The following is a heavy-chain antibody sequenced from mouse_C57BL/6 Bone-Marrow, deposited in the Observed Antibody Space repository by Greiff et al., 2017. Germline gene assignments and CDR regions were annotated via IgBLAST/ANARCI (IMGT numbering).Heavy chain of an antibody. D-gene: IGHD2-5*01. V-gene: IGHV1-69*01. CDR1: GYTFTSYW. Sequence: QVQLQQSGAELVMPGASVKLSCKASGYTFTSYWMHWVKQRPGQGLEWIGEIDPSDSYTNYNQKFKGKSTLTVDKSSSTAYMQLSSLTSEDSAVYYCARGAYYSNYRFAYWGQGTLVTVSA. CDR3: ARGAYYSNYRFAY. CDR2: IDPSDSYT. J-gene: IGHJ3*01.